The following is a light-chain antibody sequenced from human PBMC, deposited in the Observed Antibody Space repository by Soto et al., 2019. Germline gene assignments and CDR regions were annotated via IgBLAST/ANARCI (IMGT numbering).Light chain of an antibody. CDR3: QHYNSYSEA. Sequence: DIRMTQSPSSRSGTVGEGVTIIFLASQTISSWLAWYQQKPGKAPKLLIYKASTLKSGVPSRFSGSGSGTEFTLTISSLQPDDFATYYCQHYNSYSEAFGQGTKVDIK. CDR2: KAS. CDR1: QTISSW. J-gene: IGKJ1*01. V-gene: IGKV1-5*03.